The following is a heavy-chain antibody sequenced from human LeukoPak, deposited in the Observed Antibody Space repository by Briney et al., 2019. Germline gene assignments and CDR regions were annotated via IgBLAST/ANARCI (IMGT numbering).Heavy chain of an antibody. Sequence: PGGSLRPSCAASGFTFSSYAMHWVRQAPGKGLEWVAVISYDGSNKYYADSVKGRFTISRDNSKNTLYLQMNSLRAEDTAVYYCASLPKLGMLDYWGQGTLVTVSS. D-gene: IGHD7-27*01. CDR3: ASLPKLGMLDY. V-gene: IGHV3-30*04. CDR2: ISYDGSNK. CDR1: GFTFSSYA. J-gene: IGHJ4*02.